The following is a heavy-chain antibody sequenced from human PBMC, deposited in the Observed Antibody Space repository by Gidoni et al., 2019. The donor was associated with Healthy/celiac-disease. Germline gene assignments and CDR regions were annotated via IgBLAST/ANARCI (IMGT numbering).Heavy chain of an antibody. CDR1: GGSISSYY. CDR2: IYYSGST. CDR3: ARGGSMGYCSSTSCYSGLFDY. Sequence: QVQLQESGPGLVKPSETLSLTCTVSGGSISSYYWRWIRQPPGKGLEWIGYIYYSGSTNYNPSLKSRVTISVDTSKNQFSLKLSSVTAADTAVYYCARGGSMGYCSSTSCYSGLFDYWGQGTLVTVSS. J-gene: IGHJ4*02. V-gene: IGHV4-59*01. D-gene: IGHD2-2*01.